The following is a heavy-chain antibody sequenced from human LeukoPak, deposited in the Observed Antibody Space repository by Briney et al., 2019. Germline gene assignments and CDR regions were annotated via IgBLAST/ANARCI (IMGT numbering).Heavy chain of an antibody. CDR3: ARRTGTYFDS. Sequence: SETLSLTCTVSGGSISSYYWSWIRQPPGKGLEWIGYIYYSGTTNYNPSLKSRLTISVDTSKNQFSLKLTSVTAADTAVYDCARRTGTYFDSWGQGTLVTVSS. V-gene: IGHV4-59*01. CDR1: GGSISSYY. J-gene: IGHJ4*02. D-gene: IGHD3-10*01. CDR2: IYYSGTT.